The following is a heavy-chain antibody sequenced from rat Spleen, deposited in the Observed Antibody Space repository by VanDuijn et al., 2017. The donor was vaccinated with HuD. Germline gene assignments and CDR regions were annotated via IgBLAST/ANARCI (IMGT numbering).Heavy chain of an antibody. Sequence: EVQLVESGGGLVQPGGSLKLSCAASGFTFSNYYMAWVRQAPTKGLEWVAYISTGGGNTYYRDSVKGRFTISRDNAKSTLYLQMDSLRSEDTATYYCTTSYDGSYYYDYWGQGVMVTVSS. V-gene: IGHV5-27*01. J-gene: IGHJ2*01. D-gene: IGHD1-12*02. CDR3: TTSYDGSYYYDY. CDR1: GFTFSNYY. CDR2: ISTGGGNT.